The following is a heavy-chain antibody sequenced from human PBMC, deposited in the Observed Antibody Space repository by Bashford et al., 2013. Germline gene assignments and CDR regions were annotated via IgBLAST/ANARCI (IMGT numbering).Heavy chain of an antibody. J-gene: IGHJ5*01. Sequence: VRQAPGKGLEWVSYISSSSTTIKYADSVKGRFTISRDNVKNSLYLQMNSLRDEDTAVYYCVKDKMTIGKWFDSWGQGTLVTVSS. CDR3: VKDKMTIGKWFDS. CDR2: ISSSSTTI. V-gene: IGHV3-48*02. D-gene: IGHD4/OR15-4a*01.